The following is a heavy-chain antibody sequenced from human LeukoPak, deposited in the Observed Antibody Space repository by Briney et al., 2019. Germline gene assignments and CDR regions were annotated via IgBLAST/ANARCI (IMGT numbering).Heavy chain of an antibody. Sequence: PGGSLRLSCAASGFTFSSYAMSWVRQAPGKGLEWVSAISGSGGSTYYADSVKGRFTISRDNPKNTLYLQMNSLRAEDTAVYYCAKEIVVVTAIPPCFGCFQHWGQGTLVTVSS. CDR2: ISGSGGST. CDR3: AKEIVVVTAIPPCFGCFQH. D-gene: IGHD2-21*02. J-gene: IGHJ1*01. V-gene: IGHV3-23*01. CDR1: GFTFSSYA.